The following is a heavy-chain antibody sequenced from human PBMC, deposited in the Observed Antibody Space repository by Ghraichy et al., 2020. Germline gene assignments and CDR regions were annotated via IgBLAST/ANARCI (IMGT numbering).Heavy chain of an antibody. D-gene: IGHD6-13*01. J-gene: IGHJ4*02. CDR2: INWSGETI. Sequence: GGSLRLSCTVSGFTFDDYTMHWVSQPPGKSLEWVAFINWSGETIYYSDSVKGRFTISRENSKNSLFLQMSRLGSDDTAVYYCAKGEQQVTEYWGQGTLVTVSS. V-gene: IGHV3-43*01. CDR3: AKGEQQVTEY. CDR1: GFTFDDYT.